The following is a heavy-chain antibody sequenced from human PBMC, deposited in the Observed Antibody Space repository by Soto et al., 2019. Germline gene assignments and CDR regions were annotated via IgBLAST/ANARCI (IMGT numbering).Heavy chain of an antibody. V-gene: IGHV1-2*04. CDR1: GYTFTGYY. CDR3: ARESRYYYDSSGYLGWFDP. D-gene: IGHD3-22*01. Sequence: ASVKVSCKASGYTFTGYYMHWVRQAPGQGLEWMGWINPNSGGTNYAQKFQGWVTMTRDTSISTAYMELSRLRSDDTAVYYCARESRYYYDSSGYLGWFDPWGQGTLVTVSS. J-gene: IGHJ5*02. CDR2: INPNSGGT.